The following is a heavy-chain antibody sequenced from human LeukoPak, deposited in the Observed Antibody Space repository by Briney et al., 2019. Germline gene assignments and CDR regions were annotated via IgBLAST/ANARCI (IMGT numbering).Heavy chain of an antibody. D-gene: IGHD3-10*01. CDR3: ARVIGFGELFYYYYGMDV. CDR1: GGSFSGYY. CDR2: INHSGST. Sequence: SSETLSLTCAVYGGSFSGYYWSWIRQPPGKGLEWIGEINHSGSTNYNPSLKSRVTISVDTSKNQFSLKLSSVTAADTAVYYCARVIGFGELFYYYYGMDVWGQGTTVTVSS. V-gene: IGHV4-34*01. J-gene: IGHJ6*02.